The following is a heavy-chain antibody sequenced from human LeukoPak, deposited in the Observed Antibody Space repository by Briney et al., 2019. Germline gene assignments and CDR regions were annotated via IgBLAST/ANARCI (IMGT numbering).Heavy chain of an antibody. Sequence: PGRSLRLSCAASGFTFDDYAMHWVRHAPGKGLEWVSGISWYSGSIGYADSVKGRFNISRDNAKNSLYLQMNSLRAEDTVLYYCAKPKLELDAFDIWGQGTMVTVSS. J-gene: IGHJ3*02. D-gene: IGHD1-7*01. CDR1: GFTFDDYA. CDR2: ISWYSGSI. CDR3: AKPKLELDAFDI. V-gene: IGHV3-9*01.